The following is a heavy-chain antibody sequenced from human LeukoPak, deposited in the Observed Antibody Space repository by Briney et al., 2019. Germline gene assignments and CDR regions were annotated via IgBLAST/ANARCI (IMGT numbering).Heavy chain of an antibody. CDR1: GFTFGRYS. CDR2: ISISSNYI. J-gene: IGHJ3*02. CDR3: ARGSRLGVVERDALDI. D-gene: IGHD3-3*01. Sequence: PGGSLRLSCAASGFTFGRYSMNWVRQAPGKGLEWVSSISISSNYIYYTDSVKGRCTISRDNGKNSLYLQMNSLRAEDTAVYFCARGSRLGVVERDALDIGGQGTMVTVSS. V-gene: IGHV3-21*01.